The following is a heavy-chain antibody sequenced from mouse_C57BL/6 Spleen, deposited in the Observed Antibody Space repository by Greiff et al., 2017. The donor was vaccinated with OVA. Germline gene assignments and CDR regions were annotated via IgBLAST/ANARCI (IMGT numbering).Heavy chain of an antibody. CDR2: ISSGSSTI. CDR3: ARDYYGSSYERYFDV. CDR1: GFTFSDYG. D-gene: IGHD1-1*01. Sequence: DVQLVESGGGLVKPGGSLKLSCAASGFTFSDYGMHWVRQAPEKGLEWVAYISSGSSTIYYADTVKGRFTISRDNAKNTLFLQMTSLRSEDTAMYYCARDYYGSSYERYFDVWGTGTTVTVSS. J-gene: IGHJ1*03. V-gene: IGHV5-17*01.